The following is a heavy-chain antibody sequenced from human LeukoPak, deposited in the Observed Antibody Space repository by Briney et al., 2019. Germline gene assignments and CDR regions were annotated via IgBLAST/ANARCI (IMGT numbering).Heavy chain of an antibody. CDR2: NTGYSGNT. CDR3: AGVAGMGYAFDI. D-gene: IGHD6-19*01. CDR1: GDTLANYG. V-gene: IGHV1-18*04. Sequence: GASVKVSCKAPGDTLANYGITWVRQAPGQGLEWMGWNTGYSGNTNYAQHFQGRVTMTTERSTSTAYSELRSLRSDDTAVYYCAGVAGMGYAFDIWGQGTMVTVSS. J-gene: IGHJ3*02.